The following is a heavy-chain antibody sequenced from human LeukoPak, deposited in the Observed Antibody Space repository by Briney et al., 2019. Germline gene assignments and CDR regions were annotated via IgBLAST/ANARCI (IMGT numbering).Heavy chain of an antibody. CDR1: GFTFSSYS. D-gene: IGHD2-15*01. CDR2: IWYDGSNK. J-gene: IGHJ6*02. CDR3: AGNSSDDSSGSSYSKHRGTYYYYGMDV. Sequence: GGSLRLSCAASGFTFSSYSMNWVRQAPGKGLEWVAVIWYDGSNKYYADSVKGRFTISRDNSKNTLYLQMNSLRAEDTAVYYCAGNSSDDSSGSSYSKHRGTYYYYGMDVWGQGTTVTVSS. V-gene: IGHV3-33*08.